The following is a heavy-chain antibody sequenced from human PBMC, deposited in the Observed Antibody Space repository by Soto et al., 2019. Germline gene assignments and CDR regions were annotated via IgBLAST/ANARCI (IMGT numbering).Heavy chain of an antibody. CDR3: ARVPSPLYCSGGSCYWFDP. CDR1: GYSISSGYY. V-gene: IGHV4-38-2*02. Sequence: SETLSLTCTVSGYSISSGYYWGWIRQPPGKGLEWIGSIYHSGSTYYNPSLKSRVTISVDTSKNQFSLKLSSVTAADTAVYYCARVPSPLYCSGGSCYWFDPWGQGTLVTVSS. D-gene: IGHD2-15*01. J-gene: IGHJ5*02. CDR2: IYHSGST.